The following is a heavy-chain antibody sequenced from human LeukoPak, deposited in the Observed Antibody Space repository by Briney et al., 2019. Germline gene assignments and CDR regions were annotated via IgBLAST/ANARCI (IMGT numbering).Heavy chain of an antibody. CDR2: IYYSGST. CDR1: GGSISSGDYY. J-gene: IGHJ4*02. CDR3: AREPSYNWNPTTIDF. V-gene: IGHV4-30-4*08. Sequence: SQTLSLTCTVSGGSISSGDYYWSWSRQPPGKGLEWIRYIYYSGSTYYHPSLKGRVTISVATSKNQFSLKLSSVTAADTAVYYCAREPSYNWNPTTIDFWGQGTLVTVSS. D-gene: IGHD1-20*01.